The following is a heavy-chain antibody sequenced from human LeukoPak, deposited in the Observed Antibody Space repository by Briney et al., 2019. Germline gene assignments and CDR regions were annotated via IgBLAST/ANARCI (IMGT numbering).Heavy chain of an antibody. V-gene: IGHV4-59*01. CDR1: GGSISSYY. D-gene: IGHD3-16*01. J-gene: IGHJ4*02. Sequence: SETLSLTCTVSGGSISSYYWSWIRQPPGKGLEWIGYIYYSGSTNYNPSLKSRVTISVDTSKNQFSRKLSSVTAADTAVYYCARVMSAWYFDYWGQGTLVTVSS. CDR3: ARVMSAWYFDY. CDR2: IYYSGST.